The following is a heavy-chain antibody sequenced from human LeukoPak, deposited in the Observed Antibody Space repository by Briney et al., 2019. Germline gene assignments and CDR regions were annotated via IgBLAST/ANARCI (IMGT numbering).Heavy chain of an antibody. J-gene: IGHJ4*02. Sequence: SETLSLTCTVSGGSISSYYWSWIRQPAGKGLEWIGRIYTSGSTNYNPSLKSRVTISVDTSKNQFSLKLSSVTAADTAVYYCAREKTQLLWGDYFDYWGQGTLVTVSS. D-gene: IGHD2-2*01. V-gene: IGHV4-4*07. CDR3: AREKTQLLWGDYFDY. CDR1: GGSISSYY. CDR2: IYTSGST.